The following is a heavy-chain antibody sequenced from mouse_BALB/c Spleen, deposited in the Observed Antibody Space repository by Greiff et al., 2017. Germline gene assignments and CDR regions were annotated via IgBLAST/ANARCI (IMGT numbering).Heavy chain of an antibody. CDR1: GFTFSDYY. CDR2: ISDGGSYT. D-gene: IGHD2-2*01. CDR3: ARDRMGGYHYLDY. Sequence: DVHLVESGGGLVKPGGSLKLSCAASGFTFSDYYMYWVRQTPEKRLEWVATISDGGSYTYYPDSVKGRFTISRDNAKNNLYLQMSSLKSEDTAMYYCARDRMGGYHYLDYWGQGTTLTVSS. V-gene: IGHV5-4*02. J-gene: IGHJ2*01.